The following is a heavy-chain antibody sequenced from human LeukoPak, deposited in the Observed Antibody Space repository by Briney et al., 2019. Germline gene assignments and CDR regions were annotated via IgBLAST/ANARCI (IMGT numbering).Heavy chain of an antibody. CDR2: ISAYNGNT. CDR3: ARVRRFDPIIMVRGVLDV. Sequence: ASVKVSCKASGYTFTSYGISWVRQAPGQGLEWMGWISAYNGNTNYAQKLQGRVTMTTDTSTSTAYMDLRSLRSEDTAVYYCARVRRFDPIIMVRGVLDVWGQGTTVTVSS. J-gene: IGHJ6*02. V-gene: IGHV1-18*01. D-gene: IGHD3-10*01. CDR1: GYTFTSYG.